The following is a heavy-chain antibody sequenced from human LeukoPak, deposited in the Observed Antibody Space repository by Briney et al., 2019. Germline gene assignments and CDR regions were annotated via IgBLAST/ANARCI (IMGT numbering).Heavy chain of an antibody. CDR2: VSYSGST. Sequence: SETLSLTCSVSSASISSSTYYWGWIRQPPGKRLEWIGSVSYSGSTFYNPSLKSRLSMSVDTSKNQFSLKLSSVTAADTAVYYCARDLQWLVLVYWGQGTLVTVSS. CDR3: ARDLQWLVLVY. D-gene: IGHD6-19*01. J-gene: IGHJ4*02. V-gene: IGHV4-39*07. CDR1: SASISSSTYY.